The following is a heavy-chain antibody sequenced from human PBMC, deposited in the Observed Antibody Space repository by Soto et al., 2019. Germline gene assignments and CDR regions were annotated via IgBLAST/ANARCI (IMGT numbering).Heavy chain of an antibody. CDR3: ARDYYYDSRGYPGAYYYGMDV. Sequence: PSETLSLTCTVSGGSFSSYYWSWIRQPPGKGLEWIGHIYYSGRTNYNPSLKSRVTISGDTSKNQPSLKLSSVTAADTAVYYCARDYYYDSRGYPGAYYYGMDVWGQGTTVTVSS. V-gene: IGHV4-59*01. CDR2: IYYSGRT. CDR1: GGSFSSYY. J-gene: IGHJ6*02. D-gene: IGHD3-22*01.